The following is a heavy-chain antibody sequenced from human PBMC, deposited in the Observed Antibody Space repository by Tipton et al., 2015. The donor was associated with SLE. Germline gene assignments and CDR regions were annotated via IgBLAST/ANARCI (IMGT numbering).Heavy chain of an antibody. J-gene: IGHJ5*02. V-gene: IGHV5-51*01. CDR1: GYSFTNYW. Sequence: QSGAEVKKPGESLKISCEGSGYSFTNYWIGWVRQKPGKGVEWMGIIYPGDSDTRYSPSFQGQVTISADKSISTAYLQWSSLKASDTAMYYCARHGSIGARQNWFDPWGQGTLVTVSS. D-gene: IGHD6-6*01. CDR2: IYPGDSDT. CDR3: ARHGSIGARQNWFDP.